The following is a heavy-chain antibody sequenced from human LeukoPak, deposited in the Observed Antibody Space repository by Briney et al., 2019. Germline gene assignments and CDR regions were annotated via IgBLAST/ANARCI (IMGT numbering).Heavy chain of an antibody. CDR2: IHYSGST. CDR3: ARGLRAPYCSGGSCYKN. CDR1: GGSISTTNYY. Sequence: PSETLSLTCNVSGGSISTTNYYWGWIRQPPGKGLEWLGNIHYSGSTYYNPSLQSRVTSSVDTSKNQFSLKLTSVTATDTAVYYCARGLRAPYCSGGSCYKNWGQGTMVTVSS. D-gene: IGHD2-15*01. V-gene: IGHV4-39*01. J-gene: IGHJ3*01.